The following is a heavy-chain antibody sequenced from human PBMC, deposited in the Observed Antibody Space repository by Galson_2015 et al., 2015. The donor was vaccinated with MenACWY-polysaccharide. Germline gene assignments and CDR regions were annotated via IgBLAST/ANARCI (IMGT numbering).Heavy chain of an antibody. CDR2: ININGATT. CDR1: GFTFSNYP. V-gene: IGHV3-23*01. J-gene: IGHJ6*02. Sequence: SLRLSCAASGFTFSNYPLAWVRQAAGGGLEYVSAININGATTYYADPVKGRFTISRDNSKNTMYLQMNGLRAEDTALYYCARVSGTYGGLWYHAVDIWGQGTTVTVSS. D-gene: IGHD1-26*01. CDR3: ARVSGTYGGLWYHAVDI.